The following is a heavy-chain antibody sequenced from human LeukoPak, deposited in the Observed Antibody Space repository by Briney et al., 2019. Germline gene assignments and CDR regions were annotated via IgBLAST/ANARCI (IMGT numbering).Heavy chain of an antibody. CDR2: INHSGST. J-gene: IGHJ4*02. V-gene: IGHV4-34*01. CDR1: GDSVTSYY. D-gene: IGHD2-21*02. Sequence: SETLSLTCTVSGDSVTSYYWSWIRQPPGKGLEWIGEINHSGSTNYNPSLKSRVTISVDTSKNQFSLKLSSVTAADTAVYYCARTAVVTAFDYWGQGTLVTVSS. CDR3: ARTAVVTAFDY.